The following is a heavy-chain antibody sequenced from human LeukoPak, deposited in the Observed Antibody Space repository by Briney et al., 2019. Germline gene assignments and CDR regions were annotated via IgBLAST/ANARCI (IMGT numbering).Heavy chain of an antibody. V-gene: IGHV3-21*01. J-gene: IGHJ6*03. Sequence: GGSLRVSCAASGFTFSSYSMNWVRQAPGQGLEWVSSIGGSGSYIYYADSVRGRFTISRDNAKNSLYLQMNSLRAEDTAVYYCASSIAVIPGGTYYYMDVWGRGTTVTVSS. CDR1: GFTFSSYS. CDR3: ASSIAVIPGGTYYYMDV. CDR2: IGGSGSYI. D-gene: IGHD2-2*01.